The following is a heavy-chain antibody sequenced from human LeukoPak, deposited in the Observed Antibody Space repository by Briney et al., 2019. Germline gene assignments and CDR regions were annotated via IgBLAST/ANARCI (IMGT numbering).Heavy chain of an antibody. Sequence: ASVKVSCKASGYTFTSYGISWVRQAPGQGLEWMGWISAYNGNTNYAQKFQGRVTMTRDTSISTAYMELSRLRSDDTAVYYCARVGLEQWLVRDYYYYMDVWGKGTTVTISS. J-gene: IGHJ6*03. D-gene: IGHD6-19*01. CDR3: ARVGLEQWLVRDYYYYMDV. CDR2: ISAYNGNT. CDR1: GYTFTSYG. V-gene: IGHV1-18*01.